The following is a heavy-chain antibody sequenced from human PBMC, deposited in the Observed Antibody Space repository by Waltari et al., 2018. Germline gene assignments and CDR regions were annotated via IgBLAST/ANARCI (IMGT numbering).Heavy chain of an antibody. CDR2: INPNSGGT. D-gene: IGHD3-16*01. V-gene: IGHV1-2*06. CDR3: ARAALPMISDVLFDY. J-gene: IGHJ4*02. Sequence: QVQLVQSGAEVKKPGDSVKVSCKASGYTLTGYHMHWVRQAPGQGCEWMGRINPNSGGTNYAQKFQGRVTMTRDTSISTAYMELSRLRSDDTAVYYCARAALPMISDVLFDYWGQGTLVTVSS. CDR1: GYTLTGYH.